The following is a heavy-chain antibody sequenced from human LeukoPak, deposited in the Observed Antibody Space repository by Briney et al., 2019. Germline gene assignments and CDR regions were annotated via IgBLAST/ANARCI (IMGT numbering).Heavy chain of an antibody. CDR2: INQDGSEK. J-gene: IGHJ4*02. Sequence: GGSLRLSCAASGFTFSTHWMRWVRQAPGKGLEWVTNINQDGSEKYYVDSVRGRFTIFRDNAKNSLYLQMHSLRAEDTAVYYCARDKIVGATQFDSWGQGTLVTVSS. CDR3: ARDKIVGATQFDS. V-gene: IGHV3-7*05. CDR1: GFTFSTHW. D-gene: IGHD1-26*01.